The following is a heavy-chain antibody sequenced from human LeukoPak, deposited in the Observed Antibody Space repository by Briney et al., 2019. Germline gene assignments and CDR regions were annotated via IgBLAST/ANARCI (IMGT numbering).Heavy chain of an antibody. D-gene: IGHD1-26*01. CDR1: GYTFTSYY. J-gene: IGHJ3*02. V-gene: IGHV1-46*01. Sequence: ASVKISCKASGYTFTSYYMHWVRQAPGQGLEWMGIINPSGGSTSYAQKFQGRVTMTRDTSTSTVYMELSCLRSEDTAVYYCADGSRGAFDIWGQGTMVTVSS. CDR2: INPSGGST. CDR3: ADGSRGAFDI.